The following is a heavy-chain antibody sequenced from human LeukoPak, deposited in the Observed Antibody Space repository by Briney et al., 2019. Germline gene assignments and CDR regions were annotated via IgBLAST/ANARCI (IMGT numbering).Heavy chain of an antibody. D-gene: IGHD3-16*01. J-gene: IGHJ3*02. CDR3: ARDWGGSDPDAFDI. V-gene: IGHV4-59*02. CDR2: VYHSGTT. CDR1: GGSVSKDY. Sequence: PSETLSLTCTVSGGSVSKDYWSWIRQPPGKGLEWIGYVYHSGTTNYNPSLKSRVTIFLDTSKNQFSLKLTSVTAADTAVYYCARDWGGSDPDAFDIWGQGTTVTVSS.